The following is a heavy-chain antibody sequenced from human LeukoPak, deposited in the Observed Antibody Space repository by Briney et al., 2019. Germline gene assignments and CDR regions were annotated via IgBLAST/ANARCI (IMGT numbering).Heavy chain of an antibody. D-gene: IGHD6-6*01. J-gene: IGHJ5*02. CDR1: GYTFTANY. V-gene: IGHV1-2*02. CDR2: INPSSGGA. CDR3: ARVRDYSNSPFNWFDT. Sequence: GASVNVSCKASGYTFTANYMHWVRQAPGQGLEWMGWINPSSGGADYAQKFQGRVTMTRDASITTVYMDLTRLRSDDTAVYYCARVRDYSNSPFNWFDTWGQGTLVTVSS.